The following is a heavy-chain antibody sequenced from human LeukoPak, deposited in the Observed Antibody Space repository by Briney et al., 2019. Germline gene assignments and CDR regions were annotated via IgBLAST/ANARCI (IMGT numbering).Heavy chain of an antibody. J-gene: IGHJ3*02. Sequence: GGSLRLSCAASGFAFSSYGMHWVRQAPGKGLEWVAVIWYDGSNKYYADSVKGRSTISRDNSKNTLYLQMNSLRAEDTAVYYCARDRMTTVTNDAFDIWGQGTMVTVSS. V-gene: IGHV3-33*01. CDR1: GFAFSSYG. CDR2: IWYDGSNK. D-gene: IGHD4-17*01. CDR3: ARDRMTTVTNDAFDI.